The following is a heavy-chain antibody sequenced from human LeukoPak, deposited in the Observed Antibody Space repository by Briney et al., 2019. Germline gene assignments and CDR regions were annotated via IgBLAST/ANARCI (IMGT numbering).Heavy chain of an antibody. CDR2: ISAYNGNT. Sequence: ASVKVSCKASGYTFTSYGISWVRQAPGQGLEWMGWISAYNGNTNYAQKLQGRVTMTRNTSISTAYMELSSLRSEDTAVYYCARDVGATLDFDYWGQGTLVTVSS. CDR1: GYTFTSYG. V-gene: IGHV1-18*01. D-gene: IGHD1-26*01. CDR3: ARDVGATLDFDY. J-gene: IGHJ4*02.